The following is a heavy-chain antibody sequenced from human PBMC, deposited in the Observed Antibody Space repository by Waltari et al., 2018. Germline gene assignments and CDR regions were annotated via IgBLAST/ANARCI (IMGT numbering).Heavy chain of an antibody. J-gene: IGHJ4*02. V-gene: IGHV3-48*03. Sequence: EVQLVESGGGLVQPGGSLRLSCAASGFTFSSYEMNWVRQAPGKGLEGVSYSSSSGSTIYYADAVKGRFTISRDNAKNSLYLQMNSLRAEDTAVYYCARGAAAGSFDYWGQGTLVTVSS. CDR1: GFTFSSYE. CDR3: ARGAAAGSFDY. D-gene: IGHD6-13*01. CDR2: SSSSGSTI.